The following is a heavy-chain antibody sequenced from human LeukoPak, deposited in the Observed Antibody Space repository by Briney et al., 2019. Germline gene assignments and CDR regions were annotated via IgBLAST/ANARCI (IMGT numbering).Heavy chain of an antibody. D-gene: IGHD1-26*01. Sequence: SVKVSCKASGGTFSSYAINWVRQAPGQRLEWMGGIIPIFYTADYAQTFQGRVAITADESTSTAYMELTSLRSEDTAVYYCARDRLPVGATGWFDPWGQGTLVTVSS. V-gene: IGHV1-69*13. J-gene: IGHJ5*02. CDR3: ARDRLPVGATGWFDP. CDR1: GGTFSSYA. CDR2: IIPIFYTA.